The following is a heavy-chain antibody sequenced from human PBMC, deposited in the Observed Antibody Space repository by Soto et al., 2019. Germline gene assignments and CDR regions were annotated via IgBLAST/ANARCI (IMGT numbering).Heavy chain of an antibody. CDR2: IWYDGSNK. Sequence: GGSMRLSCAASGFTFSSSGMHWVRKAPGKGLEWVAVIWYDGSNKYYADSVKGRFTISRDNSKNTLYLQMNSLRAEDTAVYYCARAGGDFWSGYHNYYFDYWGQGTLVTGSS. V-gene: IGHV3-33*01. D-gene: IGHD3-3*01. CDR1: GFTFSSSG. J-gene: IGHJ4*02. CDR3: ARAGGDFWSGYHNYYFDY.